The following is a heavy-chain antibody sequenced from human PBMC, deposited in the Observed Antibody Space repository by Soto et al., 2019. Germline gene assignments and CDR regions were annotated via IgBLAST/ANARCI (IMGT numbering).Heavy chain of an antibody. J-gene: IGHJ5*02. V-gene: IGHV1-58*01. CDR1: GFTFTSSS. D-gene: IGHD3-10*01. CDR3: AADRGYL. CDR2: IVVGTGDT. Sequence: QMQLVQSGPEVKKPGTSVKVSCKASGFTFTSSSVQWVRQARGQGLEWIGWIVVGTGDTKYAQKFQERVTFDMDIPKTTAYMEVSSLTSDHTAVYYCAADRGYLWGQGTLVTVSS.